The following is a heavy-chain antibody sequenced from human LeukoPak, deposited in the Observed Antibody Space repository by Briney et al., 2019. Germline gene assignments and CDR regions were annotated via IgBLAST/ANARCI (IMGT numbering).Heavy chain of an antibody. CDR1: GDSLTSGSRY. CDR3: ARCMSELDYGDYAYYYHMDV. Sequence: SETLSLTCTVSGDSLTSGSRYWSWIRQPAGKGLEWIGHFYSSTRTTYNPSLESRVTISGDTAKNQFSLKLNSVTAADTAVYFCARCMSELDYGDYAYYYHMDVWGKGTTVTVSS. D-gene: IGHD4-17*01. V-gene: IGHV4-61*09. CDR2: FYSSTRT. J-gene: IGHJ6*04.